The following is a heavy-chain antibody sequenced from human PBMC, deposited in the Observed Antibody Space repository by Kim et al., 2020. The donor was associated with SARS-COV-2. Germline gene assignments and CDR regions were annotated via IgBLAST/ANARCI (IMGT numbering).Heavy chain of an antibody. V-gene: IGHV1-3*01. D-gene: IGHD3-10*01. CDR2: INAGNGNT. CDR1: GYTFTSYA. Sequence: ASVKVSCKSSGYTFTSYAMHWVRQAPGQRLEWMGWINAGNGNTKYSQKFQGRVTITRDTSASTAYMELSSLRSEDTAVYYCARVYGSGSYYSWFDPWGQGTLVTVSS. J-gene: IGHJ5*02. CDR3: ARVYGSGSYYSWFDP.